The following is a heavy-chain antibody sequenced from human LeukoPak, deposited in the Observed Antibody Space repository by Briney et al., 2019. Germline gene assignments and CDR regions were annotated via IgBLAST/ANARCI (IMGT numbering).Heavy chain of an antibody. Sequence: ASVKVSCKASGYTFSGYYMHWVRQTPGQGLEWMGWINPNSGGTNYAQKFQGRVTMTRDTSISTAYMELSTLRSDDTAVYYCARWIIVGATPWAFHIWRQRTMVTVSS. CDR3: ARWIIVGATPWAFHI. V-gene: IGHV1-2*02. CDR2: INPNSGGT. D-gene: IGHD1-26*01. J-gene: IGHJ3*02. CDR1: GYTFSGYY.